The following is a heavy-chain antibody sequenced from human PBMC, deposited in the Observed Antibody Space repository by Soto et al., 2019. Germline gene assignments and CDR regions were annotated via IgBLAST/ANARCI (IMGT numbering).Heavy chain of an antibody. CDR3: SRHQMDVVVVPADVNAFDI. D-gene: IGHD2-2*03. CDR2: ISYSGST. CDR1: GGSISSFY. Sequence: QVQLQESGPGLVKPSETPSLTCTVSGGSISSFYWSWIRQPPGKGLEWIGYISYSGSTNYNPSLRSRVAISLDTSKNQLSLRLNSVTAADTAVYYCSRHQMDVVVVPADVNAFDIWGQGTMITVSS. V-gene: IGHV4-59*08. J-gene: IGHJ3*02.